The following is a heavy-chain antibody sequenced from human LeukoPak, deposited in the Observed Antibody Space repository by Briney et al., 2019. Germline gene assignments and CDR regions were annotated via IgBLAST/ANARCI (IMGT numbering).Heavy chain of an antibody. CDR1: GFIISNYN. CDR2: IAGSSGYI. CDR3: ARDRGAYCGGDCYLGFDY. V-gene: IGHV3-21*01. Sequence: GGSLRLSCAASGFIISNYNMNWVRQAPGKGLEWVSSIAGSSGYISYADSVKGRFTISRDNAKKSLYLQMTSLTAEDTAVYYCARDRGAYCGGDCYLGFDYWGRGTLVTVSS. J-gene: IGHJ4*01. D-gene: IGHD2-21*02.